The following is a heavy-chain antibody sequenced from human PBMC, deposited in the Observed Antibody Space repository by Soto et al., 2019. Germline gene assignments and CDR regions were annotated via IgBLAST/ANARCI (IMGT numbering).Heavy chain of an antibody. V-gene: IGHV1-2*02. CDR2: INPNSGGT. CDR1: GYTFTSYY. J-gene: IGHJ6*02. Sequence: GASVKVSCKASGYTFTSYYMHWVRQAPGQGLEWMGWINPNSGGTNYAQKFQGRVTMTRDTSISTAYMELSRLRSDDTAVYYCARDDGDILTGPQYYYYYGMDVWGQGTTVTVSS. CDR3: ARDDGDILTGPQYYYYYGMDV. D-gene: IGHD3-9*01.